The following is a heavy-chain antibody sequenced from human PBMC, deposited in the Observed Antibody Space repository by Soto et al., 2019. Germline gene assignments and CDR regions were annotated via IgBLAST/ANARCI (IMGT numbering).Heavy chain of an antibody. V-gene: IGHV3-23*01. CDR1: GFTCSSYA. CDR3: AKDLSKWLFHPFDY. Sequence: PRLSCAASGFTCSSYAMSWVRQAPGKGLEWLAAISGSGGSTYYADSVKGRFTISRDNSKNTLYLQMNSLRAEDTAVYYCAKDLSKWLFHPFDYWGQGPLVTVSS. CDR2: ISGSGGST. D-gene: IGHD3-22*01. J-gene: IGHJ4*02.